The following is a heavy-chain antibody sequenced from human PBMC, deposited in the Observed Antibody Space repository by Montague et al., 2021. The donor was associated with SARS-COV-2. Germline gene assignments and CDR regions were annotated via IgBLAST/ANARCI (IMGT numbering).Heavy chain of an antibody. CDR1: GGSISSGSYF. CDR2: LHTSGSS. Sequence: TLSLTCTVSGGSISSGSYFWTWIRQPAGKGLEWIGRLHTSGSSNYNPSLKSRVAISIDTSKDQFSLELSSVTAADTAVYYCVSSHCGGYCYWGQGTLVTVSS. D-gene: IGHD2-21*02. CDR3: VSSHCGGYCY. V-gene: IGHV4-61*02. J-gene: IGHJ4*02.